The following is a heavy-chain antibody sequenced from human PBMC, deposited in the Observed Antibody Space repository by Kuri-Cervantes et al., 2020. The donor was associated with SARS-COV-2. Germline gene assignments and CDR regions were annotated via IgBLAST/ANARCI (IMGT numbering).Heavy chain of an antibody. J-gene: IGHJ5*02. CDR1: GGSFSGYY. D-gene: IGHD2-2*01. CDR3: ARGGCSSTSCYSKHQKNWFDP. Sequence: GSLSLSCAVYGGSFSGYYWSWIRQPPGKGLEWIGEINHSGSTNYNPSLKSRVTISVDTSKNQFSLKLSSVTAADTAVYYCARGGCSSTSCYSKHQKNWFDPWGQGTLVTVSS. CDR2: INHSGST. V-gene: IGHV4-34*01.